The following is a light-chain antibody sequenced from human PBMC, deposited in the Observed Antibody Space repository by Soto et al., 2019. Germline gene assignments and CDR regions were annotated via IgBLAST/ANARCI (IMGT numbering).Light chain of an antibody. CDR3: QQYGNSPWT. V-gene: IGKV3-20*01. CDR2: GAS. Sequence: EIVLTQSPGTLSLSPGERATLSCRASQSFRSSYLAWYQQEPGQAPRLFIYGASSRATGIPDRFSGSGSGTDFTLTISRLEPEDFAVYHCQQYGNSPWTFGQGTKVDIK. J-gene: IGKJ1*01. CDR1: QSFRSSY.